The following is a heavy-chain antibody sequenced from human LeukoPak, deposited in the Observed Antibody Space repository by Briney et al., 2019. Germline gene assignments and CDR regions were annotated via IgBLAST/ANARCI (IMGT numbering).Heavy chain of an antibody. CDR2: INRSGST. D-gene: IGHD2-21*02. CDR3: ARGGFYCGDDCYVDY. J-gene: IGHJ4*02. CDR1: GGSLSYYY. V-gene: IGHV4-34*01. Sequence: SETLSLTCAVYGGSLSYYYRSWIRQSPEKGLEWIGEINRSGSTNYNPSLKSRVSISVDTSKNQFSLKLSSVTAADTAIYYCARGGFYCGDDCYVDYWGQGALVTVSS.